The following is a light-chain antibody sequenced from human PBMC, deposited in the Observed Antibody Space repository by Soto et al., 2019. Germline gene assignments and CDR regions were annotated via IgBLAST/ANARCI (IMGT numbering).Light chain of an antibody. CDR3: CSYAGSYTHYV. V-gene: IGLV2-11*01. J-gene: IGLJ1*01. CDR2: DVS. Sequence: QSALTQPRSVSGSPGQSITISCTGTSSDVGGYNYVSWYRHHPGKAPKLMIYDVSKRPSGVPDRFSGSKSGNTASLTISGIQTEDEADYYCCSYAGSYTHYVFGPGTKLTVL. CDR1: SSDVGGYNY.